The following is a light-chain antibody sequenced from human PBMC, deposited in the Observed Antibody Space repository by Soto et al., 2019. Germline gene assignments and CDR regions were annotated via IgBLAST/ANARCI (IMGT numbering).Light chain of an antibody. CDR1: QGISNY. CDR3: QQYGSSGT. J-gene: IGKJ1*01. CDR2: AAS. V-gene: IGKV1-27*01. Sequence: DLQITQSPSSLSASVGDRVTITCRASQGISNYLAWYQQKPGKVPKLLIYAASTLQSGVPSRFSGSGSGTDFTLTISRLEPEDFAVYYCQQYGSSGTFGQGTKVDIK.